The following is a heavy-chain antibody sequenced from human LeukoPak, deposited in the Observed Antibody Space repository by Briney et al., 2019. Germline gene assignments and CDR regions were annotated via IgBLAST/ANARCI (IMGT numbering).Heavy chain of an antibody. CDR3: ARGLSDSSGYYTDAFDI. D-gene: IGHD3-22*01. Sequence: PSETLSLTCAVYGGSFSGYYWSWIRQPPGKGLEWIGEINHSGSTNYNPSLKSRVTISVDTSENQFSLKLSSVTAADTAVYYCARGLSDSSGYYTDAFDIWGQGTMVTVSS. V-gene: IGHV4-34*01. J-gene: IGHJ3*02. CDR2: INHSGST. CDR1: GGSFSGYY.